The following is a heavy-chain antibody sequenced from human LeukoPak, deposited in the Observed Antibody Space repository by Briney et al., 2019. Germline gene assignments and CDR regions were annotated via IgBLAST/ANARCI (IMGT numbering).Heavy chain of an antibody. CDR3: VKDLSYESSGYVFDY. V-gene: IGHV3-43*01. CDR2: VSWDGTT. Sequence: GGSLRLSCAASGFTFEDYTMHWVRQAAGKTLEWVSLVSWDGTTYYTDSVKGRFTISRDNSKNSLYLQMDTLRSEDTAFYYCVKDLSYESSGYVFDYWGQGTLVTVSS. CDR1: GFTFEDYT. J-gene: IGHJ4*02. D-gene: IGHD3-22*01.